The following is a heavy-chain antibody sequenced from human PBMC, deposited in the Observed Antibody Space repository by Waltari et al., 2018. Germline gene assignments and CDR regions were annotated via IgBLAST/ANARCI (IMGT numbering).Heavy chain of an antibody. D-gene: IGHD4-17*01. CDR2: ISGSGGST. Sequence: EVQLLESGGGLVQPGGSLRLSCAASGFTFSSYAMSWVRQAPGKGLEWVSAISGSGGSTYYADSVKCRFTISRDNSKNTLYLQMNSLRAEDTAVYYCASITTVTVRYIDYWGQGTLVTVSS. V-gene: IGHV3-23*01. CDR3: ASITTVTVRYIDY. J-gene: IGHJ4*02. CDR1: GFTFSSYA.